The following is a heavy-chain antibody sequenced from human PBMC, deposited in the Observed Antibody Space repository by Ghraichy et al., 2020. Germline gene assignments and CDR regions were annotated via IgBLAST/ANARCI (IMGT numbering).Heavy chain of an antibody. V-gene: IGHV3-23*01. J-gene: IGHJ3*01. CDR3: EKEGGRLGEGAFDV. D-gene: IGHD3-10*01. Sequence: GGSLRLSYLGSELNFHSSDIPSLIHTPYAVFGLEKTLGADGRSTFYADSVKGRFTISRDKSKRTMYLQMNSLRADDTAVYYCEKEGGRLGEGAFDVWGQVLKVTGSS. CDR1: ELNFHSSD. CDR2: LGADGRST.